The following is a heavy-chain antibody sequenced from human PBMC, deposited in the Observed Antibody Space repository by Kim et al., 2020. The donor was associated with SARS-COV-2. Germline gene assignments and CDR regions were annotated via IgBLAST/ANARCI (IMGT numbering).Heavy chain of an antibody. Sequence: SVKVSCKASGGTFSSYAISWVRQAPGQGLEWMGGIIPIFGTANYAQKFQGRVTITADESTSTAYMELSSLRSEDTAVYYCAIPPGGHYYYGMDVWGQGTTVTVSS. D-gene: IGHD3-10*01. J-gene: IGHJ6*02. CDR1: GGTFSSYA. CDR2: IIPIFGTA. CDR3: AIPPGGHYYYGMDV. V-gene: IGHV1-69*13.